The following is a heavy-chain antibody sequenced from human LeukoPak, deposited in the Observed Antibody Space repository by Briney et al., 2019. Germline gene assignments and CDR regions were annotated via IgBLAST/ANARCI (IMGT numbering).Heavy chain of an antibody. V-gene: IGHV3-74*01. Sequence: GGSLRLSCAASGFTFSSYWMHWVRQAPGKGLVWVSRINSDGSSTSYADSVKGRFTISRDNTKNTLYLQMNSLRAEDTAVYYCARDRNYYGSGNSRDGMDVWGQGTTVTVSS. CDR3: ARDRNYYGSGNSRDGMDV. CDR2: INSDGSST. D-gene: IGHD3-10*01. J-gene: IGHJ6*02. CDR1: GFTFSSYW.